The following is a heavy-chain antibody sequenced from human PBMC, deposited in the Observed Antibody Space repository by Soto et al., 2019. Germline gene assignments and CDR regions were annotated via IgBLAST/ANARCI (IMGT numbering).Heavy chain of an antibody. CDR2: ITPMFGKS. J-gene: IGHJ4*02. V-gene: IGHV1-69*01. Sequence: QVQLVQSGPEVKKPGSSVKVSCKASGGTFSRYALNWVRQAPGQGLEWMGGITPMFGKSNYAQKFQGRVTITADESTSTGYMELRSLRYDDTAVYSCARDGALYDRSGYYCLYWGQGTLVAVSS. CDR3: ARDGALYDRSGYYCLY. D-gene: IGHD3-22*01. CDR1: GGTFSRYA.